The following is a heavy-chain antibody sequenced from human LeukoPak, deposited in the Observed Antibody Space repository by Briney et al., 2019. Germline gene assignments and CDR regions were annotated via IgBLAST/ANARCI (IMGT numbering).Heavy chain of an antibody. Sequence: PGGSLRLSCAASGFALSSHWMSWVRQAPGKGLEWVANIKQDGSEKYFVDSVRGRFTISRDNAKNSLCLQMNSLRAEDTAVYYCARDVGAFDYWGQGTLVTVSS. D-gene: IGHD1-26*01. CDR2: IKQDGSEK. CDR1: GFALSSHW. V-gene: IGHV3-7*01. J-gene: IGHJ4*02. CDR3: ARDVGAFDY.